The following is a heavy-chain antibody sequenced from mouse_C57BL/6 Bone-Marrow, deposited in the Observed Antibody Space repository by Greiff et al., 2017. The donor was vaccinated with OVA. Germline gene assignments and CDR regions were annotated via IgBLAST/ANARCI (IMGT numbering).Heavy chain of an antibody. CDR1: GYTFTSYG. V-gene: IGHV1-81*01. CDR3: VGSSPWFAY. CDR2: IYPRSGNT. J-gene: IGHJ3*01. Sequence: VMLVESGAGLARPGASVKLSCKASGYTFTSYGISWVKQRTGQGLEWIGEIYPRSGNTYYNEKFKGKATLTADKSSSTAYMELRSLTSEDSAVYFCVGSSPWFAYWGQGTLVTVSA. D-gene: IGHD1-1*01.